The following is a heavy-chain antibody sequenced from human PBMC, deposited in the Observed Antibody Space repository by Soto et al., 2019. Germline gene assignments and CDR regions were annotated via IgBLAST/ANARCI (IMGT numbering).Heavy chain of an antibody. CDR1: GYTFTSYG. D-gene: IGHD1-26*01. CDR3: ARDQAMKWELLHSLDL. CDR2: ISAYNGNT. J-gene: IGHJ2*01. Sequence: QVQLVQSGAEVKKPGASVKVSCKASGYTFTSYGISWVRQAPGQGLEWMGWISAYNGNTNYAQKLQGRVTMTTDTSTSKAYMELRSLRSDDTAVYYCARDQAMKWELLHSLDLWGRGTLVTVSS. V-gene: IGHV1-18*01.